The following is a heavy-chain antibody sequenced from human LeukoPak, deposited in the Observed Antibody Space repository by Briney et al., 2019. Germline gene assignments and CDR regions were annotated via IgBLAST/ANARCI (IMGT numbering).Heavy chain of an antibody. CDR3: AKDQRGYYDSVIDVDY. J-gene: IGHJ4*02. CDR2: ISGSGVST. CDR1: GFTFSSYW. Sequence: GGSLRLSCAASGFTFSSYWRSWVRQAPGKGLEWVSAISGSGVSTYYADSVKGRFTISRDNSKNTLYLQMNSLRAEDTAVYYCAKDQRGYYDSVIDVDYWGKGTLVTVSS. D-gene: IGHD3-22*01. V-gene: IGHV3-23*01.